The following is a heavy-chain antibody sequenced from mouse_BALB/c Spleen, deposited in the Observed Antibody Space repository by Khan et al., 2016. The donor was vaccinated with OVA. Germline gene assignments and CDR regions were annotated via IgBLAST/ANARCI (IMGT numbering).Heavy chain of an antibody. D-gene: IGHD1-1*01. CDR1: GYSFSTYY. V-gene: IGHV1S135*01. CDR2: IDPFNGGT. CDR3: AIHGSTSWFAY. J-gene: IGHJ3*01. Sequence: IQLVQSGPELMKPGASVKISCKASGYSFSTYYIHWVTRSHGKTLEWIGYIDPFNGGTTYNQKFKGKATLTVDKSSSTAYMHLTSLTSKDSAVYYCAIHGSTSWFAYWGQGTLVTVSA.